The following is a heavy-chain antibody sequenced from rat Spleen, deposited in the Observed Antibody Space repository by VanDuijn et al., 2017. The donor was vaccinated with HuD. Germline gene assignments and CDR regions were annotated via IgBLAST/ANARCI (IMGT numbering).Heavy chain of an antibody. J-gene: IGHJ1*01. D-gene: IGHD3-4*01. CDR3: TREETLYWYFDF. CDR1: GFTFSDYY. CDR2: ISPSGGST. Sequence: EVQLVESGGGLVQPGRSLKLSCAASGFTFSDYYMAWVRQAPTKGLEWVASISPSGGSTYYRDSVKGRFTISRDNAKSTLYLQMDSLRSEDTATYYCTREETLYWYFDFWGPGTMVTVSS. V-gene: IGHV5-27*01.